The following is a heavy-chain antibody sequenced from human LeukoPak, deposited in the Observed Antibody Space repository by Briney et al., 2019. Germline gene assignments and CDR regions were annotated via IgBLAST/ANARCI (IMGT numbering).Heavy chain of an antibody. V-gene: IGHV5-10-1*01. D-gene: IGHD3-22*01. J-gene: IGHJ4*02. CDR2: IDPSDSYT. Sequence: GESLKISCKGSGYSITSYWISWVRQMPGKGLEWMGRIDPSDSYTNYSPSFQGHVTISADKSISTAYLQWSSLKASDTAMYYCARHGRDYYDSSGYLDYWGRGPLVTVSS. CDR3: ARHGRDYYDSSGYLDY. CDR1: GYSITSYW.